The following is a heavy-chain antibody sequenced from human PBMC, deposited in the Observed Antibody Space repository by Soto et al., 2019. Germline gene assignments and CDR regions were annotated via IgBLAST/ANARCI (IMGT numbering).Heavy chain of an antibody. CDR3: ARQIYDSDTGPNFQYYFDS. CDR2: IDPSDSQT. CDR1: GYSFAGYW. Sequence: GESLKISCKGSGYSFAGYWITWVRQKPGKGLEWMGRIDPSDSQTYYSPSFRGHVTIPVTKSITTVFLQWSSLRASDTAMYYCARQIYDSDTGPNFQYYFDSGRKGTPVTVSS. J-gene: IGHJ4*02. D-gene: IGHD3-22*01. V-gene: IGHV5-10-1*01.